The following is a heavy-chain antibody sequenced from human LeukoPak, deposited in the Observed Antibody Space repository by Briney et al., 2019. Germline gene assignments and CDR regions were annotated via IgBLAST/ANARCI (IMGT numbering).Heavy chain of an antibody. J-gene: IGHJ4*02. CDR3: ARVKEYLLFDY. D-gene: IGHD2-15*01. CDR1: GGSISSYY. CDR2: IYYSGST. Sequence: SETLSLTCNVSGGSISSYYWSWIRQPPGKGLEWIGYIYYSGSTNYNPSLKSRVTISVDTSKNQFSLKLSSVTAADTAVYYCARVKEYLLFDYWGQGTLVTVSS. V-gene: IGHV4-59*13.